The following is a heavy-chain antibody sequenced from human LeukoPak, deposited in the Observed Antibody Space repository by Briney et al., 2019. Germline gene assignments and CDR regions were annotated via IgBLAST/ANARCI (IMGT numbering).Heavy chain of an antibody. CDR1: GFTFDDYA. CDR3: AKDIVGRPRRDY. CDR2: ISRNSGSI. Sequence: GGSLRLSCAASGFTFDDYAMHWVRQAPGKGLEWVSGISRNSGSIGYADSVKGRFTISRDNAKNSLYLQMNSLRAEDTALYYCAKDIVGRPRRDYWGQGTLVTVSS. V-gene: IGHV3-9*01. J-gene: IGHJ4*02. D-gene: IGHD6-6*01.